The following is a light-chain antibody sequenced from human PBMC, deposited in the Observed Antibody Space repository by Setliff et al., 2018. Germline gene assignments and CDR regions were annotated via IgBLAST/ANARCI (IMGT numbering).Light chain of an antibody. CDR1: SDSVSTTCY. J-gene: IGLJ3*02. CDR3: VLYMGSGTWL. Sequence: QTVVTQEPSFSVSPGGTVTLTCGLSSDSVSTTCYPGWYQQTPGQAPRTLIYNTNTRSSGVPDRFSGSILGNKAALTITGAQADDESDYYCVLYMGSGTWLFGGGTKVTVL. CDR2: NTN. V-gene: IGLV8-61*01.